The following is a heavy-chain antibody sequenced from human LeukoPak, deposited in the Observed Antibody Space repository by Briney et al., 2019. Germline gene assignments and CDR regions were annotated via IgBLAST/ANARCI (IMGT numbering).Heavy chain of an antibody. Sequence: GGSMRLSCAASGFTFSSYEMNWVRQAPGNWLEWVSYISSSGSTIYYADSVKGRFTISRDNAKNSLYLQMNSLRAEDTAVYYCASEAAAAGNWFDPWGQGTLVTVSS. J-gene: IGHJ5*02. CDR2: ISSSGSTI. D-gene: IGHD6-13*01. CDR3: ASEAAAAGNWFDP. CDR1: GFTFSSYE. V-gene: IGHV3-48*03.